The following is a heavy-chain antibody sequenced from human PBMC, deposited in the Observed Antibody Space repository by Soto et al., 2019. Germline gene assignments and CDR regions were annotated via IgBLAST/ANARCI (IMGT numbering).Heavy chain of an antibody. Sequence: PSETLSLTCTVSGGSISSSSYYWGWIRQPPGKGLEWIGSIYYSGSTYYNPSLKSRVTISVDTSKNQFSLKLSSVTAADTAVYYCARHLGPDIVVVPAAIGGGFEFDPWGQGTLVTVSS. CDR2: IYYSGST. J-gene: IGHJ5*02. D-gene: IGHD2-2*01. CDR1: GGSISSSSYY. V-gene: IGHV4-39*01. CDR3: ARHLGPDIVVVPAAIGGGFEFDP.